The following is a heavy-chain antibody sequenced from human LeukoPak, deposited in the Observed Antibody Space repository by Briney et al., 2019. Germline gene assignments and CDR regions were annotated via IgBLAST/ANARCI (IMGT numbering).Heavy chain of an antibody. CDR1: GFTFSRYA. CDR3: AQGYYDYVWGSFYFDY. Sequence: GGSLRLSCAASGFTFSRYAMRWVRRAPGRGLECVSAISGSGGSTYYADSVKGRFTISRENSRDTLYVQMISLRAEDTAVYYCAQGYYDYVWGSFYFDYWGQGTLVTVSS. CDR2: ISGSGGST. J-gene: IGHJ4*02. V-gene: IGHV3-23*01. D-gene: IGHD3-16*01.